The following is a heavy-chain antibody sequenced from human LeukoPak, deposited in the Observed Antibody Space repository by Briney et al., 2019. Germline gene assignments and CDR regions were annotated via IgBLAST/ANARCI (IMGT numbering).Heavy chain of an antibody. D-gene: IGHD3-10*01. J-gene: IGHJ4*02. CDR3: ARSTYYYGSGSNDY. Sequence: ASVKVSCKASGYTFTSYGISWVRQAPGQGLEWMGWISAYNGNTNYAQKLQGRVTVTTDTSTSTAYMELRSLRSDDTAVYYCARSTYYYGSGSNDYWGQGTLVTVSS. CDR2: ISAYNGNT. V-gene: IGHV1-18*01. CDR1: GYTFTSYG.